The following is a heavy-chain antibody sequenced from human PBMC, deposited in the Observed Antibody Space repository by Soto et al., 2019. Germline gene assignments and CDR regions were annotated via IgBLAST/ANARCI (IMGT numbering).Heavy chain of an antibody. J-gene: IGHJ6*02. CDR1: GGSISSGGYY. CDR3: AGERLGISGLDYHSGMDV. D-gene: IGHD7-27*01. V-gene: IGHV4-31*03. CDR2: ISYSGST. Sequence: PSETLSLTCTVSGGSISSGGYYWSWIRQHPGKGLEWIGYISYSGSTYYNPSLESRVTISVDTSKDQFSLKLSSVTAADTAVYYCAGERLGISGLDYHSGMDVWGQGTTVTVSS.